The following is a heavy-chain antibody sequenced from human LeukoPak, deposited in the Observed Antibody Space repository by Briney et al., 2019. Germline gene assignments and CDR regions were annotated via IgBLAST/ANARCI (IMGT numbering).Heavy chain of an antibody. V-gene: IGHV1-8*01. CDR2: MNPNSGNT. CDR1: GYTFSNFD. D-gene: IGHD6-19*01. Sequence: ASVTVSCKCSGYTFSNFDINWVRQATGQGLEWMGWMNPNSGNTGYAQELQGRVTMTMNTSISTAYIELSSLRSEDTAVYYCARGPQWRGDYYYMDVWGTGTTVTVSS. J-gene: IGHJ6*03. CDR3: ARGPQWRGDYYYMDV.